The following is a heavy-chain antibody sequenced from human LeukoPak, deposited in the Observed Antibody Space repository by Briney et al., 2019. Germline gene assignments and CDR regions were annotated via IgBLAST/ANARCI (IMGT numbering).Heavy chain of an antibody. CDR1: GFTFSSYG. CDR3: ARTITMVRGVPFDP. D-gene: IGHD3-10*01. Sequence: PGRSLRLSCAASGFTFSSYGMHWVRQAPGKGLEWVAVISYDGSNKYYADSVKGRFTISRDNSKNTLYLQMNSLRPEDTAVYYCARTITMVRGVPFDPWGQGTLVTVSS. J-gene: IGHJ5*02. CDR2: ISYDGSNK. V-gene: IGHV3-30*03.